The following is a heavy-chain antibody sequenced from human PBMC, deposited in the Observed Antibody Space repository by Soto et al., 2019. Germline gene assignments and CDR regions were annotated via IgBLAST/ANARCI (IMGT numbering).Heavy chain of an antibody. D-gene: IGHD3-10*01. Sequence: EVELVESGGGLVKPGGSLTLSCAASGFSFKNAWMNWGRQAPGKGLEWVGRIKNKNDGGTTDYAAFVKGRFTISRDASENTLYLHMNGLKTEDTGVYFCTGLWFGEIYNYWGQGSLFPVSS. CDR1: GFSFKNAW. V-gene: IGHV3-15*07. CDR3: TGLWFGEIYNY. CDR2: IKNKNDGGTT. J-gene: IGHJ4*01.